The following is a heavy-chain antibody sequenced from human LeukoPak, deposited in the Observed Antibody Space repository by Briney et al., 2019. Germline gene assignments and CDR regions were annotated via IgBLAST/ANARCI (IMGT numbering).Heavy chain of an antibody. J-gene: IGHJ4*02. CDR2: ISSSSSTI. CDR3: ARVSGYSYGYGGGY. Sequence: GGSLRLSCAASGFTFTNDFMTWVRQAPGKGLEWVSYISSSSSTIYYADSVKGRFTISRDNAKNSLYLQMNSLRAEDTAVYYCARVSGYSYGYGGGYWGQGSLVTVSS. D-gene: IGHD5-18*01. V-gene: IGHV3-48*01. CDR1: GFTFTNDF.